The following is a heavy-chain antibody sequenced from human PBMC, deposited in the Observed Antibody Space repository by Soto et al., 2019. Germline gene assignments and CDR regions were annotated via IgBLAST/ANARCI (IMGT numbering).Heavy chain of an antibody. D-gene: IGHD5-12*01. J-gene: IGHJ4*02. Sequence: QITLKESGPTLVKPTQTLTLACTFSGFSLSTSGVGVGWIRQPPGKALEWLALIYWDDDKRYSPSLKSRLTITKDTSTIHVVLTMTNMDPVDTATYYCAHKGAGYRGVKYWGQGTLVTVSS. CDR1: GFSLSTSGVG. V-gene: IGHV2-5*02. CDR2: IYWDDDK. CDR3: AHKGAGYRGVKY.